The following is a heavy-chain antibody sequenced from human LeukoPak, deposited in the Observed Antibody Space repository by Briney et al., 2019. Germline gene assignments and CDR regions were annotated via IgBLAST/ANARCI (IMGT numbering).Heavy chain of an antibody. J-gene: IGHJ6*03. CDR2: IYYSART. CDR1: GGSITSSSYY. Sequence: SETLSLTCTVSGGSITSSSYYWGWIRQPPGNGLEWIGSIYYSARTSYTPSLKSRITISVDTSKNQFSLKLSSVTAADTAVYYCARVSSGWGYYYYYYYMDVWGKGTTVTVSS. D-gene: IGHD6-19*01. CDR3: ARVSSGWGYYYYYYYMDV. V-gene: IGHV4-39*07.